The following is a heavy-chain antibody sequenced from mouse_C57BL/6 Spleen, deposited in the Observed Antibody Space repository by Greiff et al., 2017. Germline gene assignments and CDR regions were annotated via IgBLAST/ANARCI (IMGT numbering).Heavy chain of an antibody. D-gene: IGHD1-1*01. Sequence: VHVKQSGPELVKPGASVKISCKASGYSFTDYNMNWVKQSNGKSLEWIGVINPNYGTTSYNQKFKGKATLTVDQSSSTAYMQLNSLTSEDSAVYYCAREDGSSSWYFDVWGTGTTVTVSS. V-gene: IGHV1-39*01. J-gene: IGHJ1*03. CDR1: GYSFTDYN. CDR2: INPNYGTT. CDR3: AREDGSSSWYFDV.